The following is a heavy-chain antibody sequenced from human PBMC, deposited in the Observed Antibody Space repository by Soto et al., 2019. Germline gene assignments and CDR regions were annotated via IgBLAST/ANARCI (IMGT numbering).Heavy chain of an antibody. Sequence: QVQLQESGPGLVKPSETLSLTCTVSGGSISSYYWSWIRQPPGKGLEWIGYIYYSGSTNYNPSLKSRVTISVDTSKNQFSLKLSSVTAAGTAVYYCAGEGGGWGQGTLVTVSS. CDR3: AGEGGG. CDR1: GGSISSYY. D-gene: IGHD3-16*01. CDR2: IYYSGST. V-gene: IGHV4-59*01. J-gene: IGHJ4*02.